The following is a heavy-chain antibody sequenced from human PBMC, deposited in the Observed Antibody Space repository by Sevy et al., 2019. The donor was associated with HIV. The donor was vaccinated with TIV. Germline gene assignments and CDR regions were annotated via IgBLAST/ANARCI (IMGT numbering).Heavy chain of an antibody. V-gene: IGHV3-23*01. CDR3: AREGGVLGFWGSYYSDS. Sequence: GGSLRLSCAASGFTFNKFAMNWVRQAPGKGLEWLSAVSGSGGTTYYADSVRGRFTISRDNSKNTGYLQMSSLTGDDTALYYCAREGGVLGFWGSYYSDSWGQGTLVTVSS. J-gene: IGHJ4*02. D-gene: IGHD7-27*01. CDR2: VSGSGGTT. CDR1: GFTFNKFA.